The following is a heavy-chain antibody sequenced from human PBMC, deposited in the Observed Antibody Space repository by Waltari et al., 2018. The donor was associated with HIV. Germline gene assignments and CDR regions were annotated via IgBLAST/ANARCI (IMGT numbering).Heavy chain of an antibody. J-gene: IGHJ6*02. CDR3: ARSYDYGGNPIYYGMDV. D-gene: IGHD4-17*01. Sequence: QVQLVQSGAEVKKPGASVTVSCKASGYTFTSYDIHWVRQATGQGLEWMGWMNPNSGNTGYAQKFQGRVTMTRNTSISTAYMELSSLRSEDTAVYYCARSYDYGGNPIYYGMDVWGQGTTVTVSS. CDR2: MNPNSGNT. CDR1: GYTFTSYD. V-gene: IGHV1-8*01.